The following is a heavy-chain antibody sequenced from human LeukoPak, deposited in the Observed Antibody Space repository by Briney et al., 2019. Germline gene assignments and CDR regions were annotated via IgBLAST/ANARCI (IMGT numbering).Heavy chain of an antibody. D-gene: IGHD3-10*01. CDR1: GFTFNNYA. J-gene: IGHJ4*02. CDR2: ISGSGGST. CDR3: AKDTHVLLWLGELLSPIDY. V-gene: IGHV3-23*01. Sequence: GGSLRLSCAASGFTFNNYAMNWVRQAPGKGLEWVSGISGSGGSTYYADSVKGRFTISRDNSKNTLYLQMNSLRAEDTAVYHCAKDTHVLLWLGELLSPIDYWGQGTLVTVSS.